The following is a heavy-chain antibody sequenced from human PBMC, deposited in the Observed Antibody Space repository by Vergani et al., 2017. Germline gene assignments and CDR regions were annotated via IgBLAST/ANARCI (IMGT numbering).Heavy chain of an antibody. V-gene: IGHV1-8*01. Sequence: QVQLVQSGAEVKTPGASVKVSCKASGYTFTSYDINWVRQATGQGLDGMGWRNLNSGNTGYAQKFQGRVTRTRNTSISTAYMELSSLRSEDTAVYYCARDRAIVVVPAAINAFDIWGQGTMVTVSS. CDR3: ARDRAIVVVPAAINAFDI. CDR2: RNLNSGNT. CDR1: GYTFTSYD. J-gene: IGHJ3*02. D-gene: IGHD2-2*01.